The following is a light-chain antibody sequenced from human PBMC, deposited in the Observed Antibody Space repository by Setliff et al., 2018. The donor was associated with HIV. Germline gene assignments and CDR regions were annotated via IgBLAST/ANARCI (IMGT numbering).Light chain of an antibody. Sequence: SALTQPASVSGSPGQSITLSCTGTSSDVGGYNYVSWYQQHPDKAPKLMIYDVKNRPSGVSDRFSGSKSGNTVSLTISGLQAEDEADYYCCSYAGSGPVFGAGTKVTVL. V-gene: IGLV2-23*02. CDR3: CSYAGSGPV. CDR1: SSDVGGYNY. J-gene: IGLJ1*01. CDR2: DVK.